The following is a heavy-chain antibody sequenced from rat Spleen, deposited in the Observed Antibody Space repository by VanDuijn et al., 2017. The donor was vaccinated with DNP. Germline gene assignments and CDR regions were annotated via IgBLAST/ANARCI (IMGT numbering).Heavy chain of an antibody. Sequence: QVQLKESGPGLVQPSQTLSLICTVSGFSLTTYDIHWVRQPPGEGLEWMGGVWIDGNTDYNSALKSRLSISRDTSKSQVFLKMNSLQTEDTATYYCARAVGTVALDYWGQGVMVTVSS. V-gene: IGHV2-1*01. CDR3: ARAVGTVALDY. CDR1: GFSLTTYD. CDR2: VWIDGNT. D-gene: IGHD1-3*01. J-gene: IGHJ2*01.